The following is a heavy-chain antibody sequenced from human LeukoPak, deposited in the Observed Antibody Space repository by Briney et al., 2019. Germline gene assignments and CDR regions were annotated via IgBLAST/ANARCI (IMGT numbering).Heavy chain of an antibody. Sequence: PGGSLRLSCAASGFTFSSYGMHWVRQAPGKGLEWVAVIWYDGSNKYYADSVKGRFTISRDNSKNTLYLQMNSLRAEDTAVYYCARGSIAAAGTEFFDYWGQGTLATVSS. CDR3: ARGSIAAAGTEFFDY. V-gene: IGHV3-33*01. J-gene: IGHJ4*02. CDR2: IWYDGSNK. D-gene: IGHD6-13*01. CDR1: GFTFSSYG.